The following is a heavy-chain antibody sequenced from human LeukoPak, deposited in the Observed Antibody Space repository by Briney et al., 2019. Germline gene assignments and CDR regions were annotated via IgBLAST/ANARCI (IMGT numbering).Heavy chain of an antibody. CDR1: GGTFSSYA. D-gene: IGHD3-22*01. CDR2: IIPIFGTA. V-gene: IGHV1-69*05. Sequence: SVKVSCKAGGGTFSSYAISWVRQAPGQGLEWMGRIIPIFGTANYAQKFQGRVTITTDESTSTAYMELSSLRSEDTAVYYCAVEYYYDSSGHRATYWGQGTLVTVSS. J-gene: IGHJ4*02. CDR3: AVEYYYDSSGHRATY.